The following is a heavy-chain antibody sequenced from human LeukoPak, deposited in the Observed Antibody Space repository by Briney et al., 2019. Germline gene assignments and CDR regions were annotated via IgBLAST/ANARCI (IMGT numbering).Heavy chain of an antibody. Sequence: SETLSLICSVSGDSISMHYWSWIRQPPGKGLEWIGYIDHTGSTNYNPSLNSRVTISSDTSKTHFSLELSSVTAADTAVYFCARGRVSSSSWSSTYYYYFYMDVWGKGTTVTVSS. V-gene: IGHV4-59*11. CDR2: IDHTGST. D-gene: IGHD6-13*01. J-gene: IGHJ6*03. CDR3: ARGRVSSSSWSSTYYYYFYMDV. CDR1: GDSISMHY.